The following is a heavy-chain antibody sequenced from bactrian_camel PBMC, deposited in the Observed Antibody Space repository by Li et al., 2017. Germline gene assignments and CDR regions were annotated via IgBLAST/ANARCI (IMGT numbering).Heavy chain of an antibody. CDR1: GDTYRRYC. V-gene: IGHV3-3*01. CDR2: ITPGGTSA. CDR3: AVDGRPRITWKESDFPV. D-gene: IGHD3*01. Sequence: QVQLVESGGGSVQAGGSLRLSCAATGDTYRRYCLAWFRQRPGKEREAVAAITPGGTSAYYTGSGKGRFTISQDNAKNALYLQMNSLKPEDTAVYYCAVDGRPRITWKESDFPVWGQGTQVTVS. J-gene: IGHJ4*01.